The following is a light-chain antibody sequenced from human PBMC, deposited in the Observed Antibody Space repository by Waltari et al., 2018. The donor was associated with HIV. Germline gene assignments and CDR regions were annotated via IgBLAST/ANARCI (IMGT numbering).Light chain of an antibody. Sequence: ETVMTQSPATLSVSPGERDILSCRASQSVKSNLAWYQQKPGQAPRLSIYGAATRATGTPARFSGSGSGTEFTLTISDLHSEDSAVYYCQQYDTWPRTFGRGTKVEFK. CDR1: QSVKSN. J-gene: IGKJ1*01. CDR2: GAA. CDR3: QQYDTWPRT. V-gene: IGKV3-15*01.